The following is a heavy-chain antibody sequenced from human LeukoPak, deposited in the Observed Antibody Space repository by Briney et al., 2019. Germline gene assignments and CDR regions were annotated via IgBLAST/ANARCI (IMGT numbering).Heavy chain of an antibody. D-gene: IGHD3-10*02. V-gene: IGHV3-48*04. Sequence: GGSLRLSCAASAFTFSSYMMNWVRQAPGKGLEWVSYISSSSSTIYYADSVKGRFTISRDNAKNSLYLQMNSLRAEDTAVYYCAELGITMIGGVWGKGTTVTISS. CDR3: AELGITMIGGV. CDR2: ISSSSSTI. J-gene: IGHJ6*04. CDR1: AFTFSSYM.